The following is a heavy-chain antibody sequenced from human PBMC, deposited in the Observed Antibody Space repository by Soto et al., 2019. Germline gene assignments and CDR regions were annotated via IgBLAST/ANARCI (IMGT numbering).Heavy chain of an antibody. CDR1: GFTFSSYS. D-gene: IGHD3-10*01. CDR2: ISSSSSTI. J-gene: IGHJ5*02. CDR3: ARWWGTMVRGVSNNWFDP. Sequence: GGSLRLSCAASGFTFSSYSMNWVRQAPGKGLEWVSYISSSSSTIYYADSVKGRFTISRDNAKNSLYLQMNSLRDEDTAVYYCARWWGTMVRGVSNNWFDPWGQGTLVTVSS. V-gene: IGHV3-48*02.